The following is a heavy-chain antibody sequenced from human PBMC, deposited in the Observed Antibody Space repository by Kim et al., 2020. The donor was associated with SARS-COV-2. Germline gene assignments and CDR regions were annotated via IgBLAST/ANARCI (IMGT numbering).Heavy chain of an antibody. D-gene: IGHD3-10*01. Sequence: GGSLRLSCSASGFTFSSYAMHWVRQAPGKGLEYVSAISSNGGSTYYADSVKGRFTISRDNSKNTLYLQMSSLRAEDTAVYYCVKDPRYYGSGSYVVSDWFDPWGQGTLVTVSS. V-gene: IGHV3-64D*06. CDR2: ISSNGGST. CDR3: VKDPRYYGSGSYVVSDWFDP. J-gene: IGHJ5*02. CDR1: GFTFSSYA.